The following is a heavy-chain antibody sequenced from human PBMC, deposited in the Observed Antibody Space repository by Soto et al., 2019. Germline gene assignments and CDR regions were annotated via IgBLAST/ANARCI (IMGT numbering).Heavy chain of an antibody. J-gene: IGHJ4*02. CDR2: INPSGGST. CDR1: GYTFTSYY. V-gene: IGHV1-46*01. D-gene: IGHD2-2*02. CDR3: ARDTRGQGYCRSTSCYIPDY. Sequence: ASVKVSCKSSGYTFTSYYMHWVRQAPGQGLEWMGIINPSGGSTSYAQKFQGRVTMTRDTSTSTVYMELSSLRSGDTAVYYCARDTRGQGYCRSTSCYIPDYWGQGTMISVTS.